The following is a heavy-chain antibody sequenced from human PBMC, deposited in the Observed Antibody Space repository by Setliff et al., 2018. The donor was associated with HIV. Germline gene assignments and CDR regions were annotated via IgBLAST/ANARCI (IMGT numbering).Heavy chain of an antibody. V-gene: IGHV3-15*05. J-gene: IGHJ6*02. CDR1: GFTFSSYA. D-gene: IGHD3-10*01. CDR3: ARDYGSGSRLGYGMDV. CDR2: IKSKTDGGTT. Sequence: GGSLRLSCAASGFTFSSYAMHWVRQAPGKGLEWVGRIKSKTDGGTTDYAAPVKGRFTISRDNAKNSLYLQMNSLRAEDTALYYCARDYGSGSRLGYGMDVWGQGTTVTVSS.